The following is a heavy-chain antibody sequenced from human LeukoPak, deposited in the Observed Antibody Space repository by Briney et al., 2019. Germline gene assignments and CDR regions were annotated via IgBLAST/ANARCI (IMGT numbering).Heavy chain of an antibody. CDR1: GGSISSSYYY. CDR2: IYYSGST. V-gene: IGHV4-39*01. Sequence: SETLSLTCTVSGGSISSSYYYWGWIRQPPGKGLEWIGSIYYSGSTYYNPSLKSRVTISVDTSKNQFSLKLRSVTAADTAVYYCARVPYYYASFDYWGQGTLVTVSS. CDR3: ARVPYYYASFDY. J-gene: IGHJ4*02. D-gene: IGHD3-10*01.